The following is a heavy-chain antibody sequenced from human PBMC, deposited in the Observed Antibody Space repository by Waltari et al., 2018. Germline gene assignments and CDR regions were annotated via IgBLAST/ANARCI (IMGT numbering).Heavy chain of an antibody. Sequence: QLHLQESGPGLVQPSETLSLTCSVSGGSITTNRHYWGWIRQPPGKGLEWTVTISYSGATYTSRALKSQLTISADTVENQFSLKLSSVTAADTAVYYCATYVGASIGTAAFDVWGRGTMVTVSS. J-gene: IGHJ3*01. CDR1: GGSITTNRHY. CDR3: ATYVGASIGTAAFDV. CDR2: ISYSGAT. D-gene: IGHD3-16*01. V-gene: IGHV4-39*01.